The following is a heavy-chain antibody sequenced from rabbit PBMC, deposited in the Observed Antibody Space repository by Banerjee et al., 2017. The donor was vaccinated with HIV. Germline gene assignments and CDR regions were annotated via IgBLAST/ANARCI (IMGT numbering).Heavy chain of an antibody. CDR3: ARPRYAGNTGNNYGFGL. CDR1: GFSFSNGYV. D-gene: IGHD4-2*01. J-gene: IGHJ3*01. V-gene: IGHV1S47*01. CDR2: IYTGDGST. Sequence: QEQLVESGGGLVKPGASLTLTCKASGFSFSNGYVMCWVRQAPGKGLEWIGCIYTGDGSTYYASWVNGRFTLSRENNQTTVTLQMTSLTAADTATYFCARPRYAGNTGNNYGFGLWGQGTWSPS.